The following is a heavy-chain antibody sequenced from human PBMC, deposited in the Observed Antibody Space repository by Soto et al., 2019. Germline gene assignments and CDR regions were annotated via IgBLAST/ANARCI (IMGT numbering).Heavy chain of an antibody. V-gene: IGHV3-23*01. CDR3: AKNQGVELVPLATVDWFDP. J-gene: IGHJ5*02. Sequence: GSLRLSGAASGFIFENFGISWVRQAPGKGLEWISSISGSGFKKYYADSVKGRFTISRDNSKSTVYLELNKLSAEDTAVYHCAKNQGVELVPLATVDWFDPWGQGSLVTVSS. D-gene: IGHD5-12*01. CDR1: GFIFENFG. CDR2: ISGSGFKK.